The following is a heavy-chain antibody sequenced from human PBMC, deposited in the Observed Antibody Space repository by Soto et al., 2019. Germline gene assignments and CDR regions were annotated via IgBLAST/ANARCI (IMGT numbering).Heavy chain of an antibody. CDR1: GFTFSNYA. Sequence: VQLLESGGGLVQSGGSLRLSCEASGFTFSNYAMSWVRQAPGEGPEWVSTIGGGNDIFYRDAVKGRLTISRDDFKNTMYLQMDKLRVEDTAMYFCVKDSVSFNGIYDAFDVWGQGTVVTVSS. J-gene: IGHJ3*01. D-gene: IGHD3-3*02. V-gene: IGHV3-23*01. CDR3: VKDSVSFNGIYDAFDV. CDR2: IGGGNDI.